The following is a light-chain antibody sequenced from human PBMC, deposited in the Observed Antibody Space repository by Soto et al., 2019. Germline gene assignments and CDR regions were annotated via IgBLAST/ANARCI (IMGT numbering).Light chain of an antibody. CDR2: DAS. CDR1: QSVSSY. V-gene: IGKV3-11*01. CDR3: QQRSNWPMT. J-gene: IGKJ5*01. Sequence: EIVWTQSPATLSLYPWERATLSCRASQSVSSYLAWYQQKPGQAPRLLIYDASNRATGIPARFSGSGSGTDFTLTISSLEPEDFAVYYCQQRSNWPMTFGQVTLLEIK.